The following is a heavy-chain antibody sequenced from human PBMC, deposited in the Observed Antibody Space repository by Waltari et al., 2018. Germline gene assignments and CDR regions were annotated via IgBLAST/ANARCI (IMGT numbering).Heavy chain of an antibody. J-gene: IGHJ6*02. CDR3: AKGVSSWYSFGMDV. D-gene: IGHD6-13*01. CDR2: SSWGSRAR. CDR1: GFSFDNFA. Sequence: EVKVVESGGGLVQPGRSLRLSCTGSGFSFDNFAMHWVRQAPGEGLEWVSGSSWGSRARGYADSVKGRFTISRDNARNSVYLQMNSLRSEDMALYYCAKGVSSWYSFGMDVWGQGTTVTVSS. V-gene: IGHV3-9*03.